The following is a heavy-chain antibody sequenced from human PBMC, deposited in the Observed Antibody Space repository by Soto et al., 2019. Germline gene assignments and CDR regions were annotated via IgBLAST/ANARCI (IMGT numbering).Heavy chain of an antibody. CDR3: GSSIITMVPGVIFDY. CDR1: GGSISSYY. J-gene: IGHJ4*02. Sequence: SETLSLTCTVSGGSISSYYWSWIRQPPGKGLEWIGYIYYSGSTNYNPSLKSRVTISIDTSKNQFSLRLSSVTAADTAVYYCGSSIITMVPGVIFDYWGQGTLVTVSS. D-gene: IGHD3-10*01. V-gene: IGHV4-59*01. CDR2: IYYSGST.